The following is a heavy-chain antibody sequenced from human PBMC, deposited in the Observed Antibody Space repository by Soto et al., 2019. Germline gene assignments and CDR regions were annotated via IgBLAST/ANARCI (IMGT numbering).Heavy chain of an antibody. CDR1: GYSIRSGVF. J-gene: IGHJ4*02. V-gene: IGHV4-38-2*02. D-gene: IGHD3-3*02. Sequence: ETLSLTCAVSGYSIRSGVFWGWTRQPPGKGLEWIASVSHSDGAGYNPSLKSRVNISLTTSKTALSLRLTSVTPPATAVYSFARDIRTSCEGYWGQGTLVTVSS. CDR3: ARDIRTSCEGY. CDR2: VSHSDGA.